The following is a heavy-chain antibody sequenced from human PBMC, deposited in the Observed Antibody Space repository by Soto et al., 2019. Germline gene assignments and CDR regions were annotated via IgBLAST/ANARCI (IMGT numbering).Heavy chain of an antibody. D-gene: IGHD2-15*01. Sequence: SETLSLTCTVSGGSISSSSYYWGWIRQPPGKGLEWIGSIYYSGSTYYNPSLKSRVTISVDTSKNQFSLKLSSVTAADTAVYYCAGCYCSGGSCYSTPNWFDPWGQGTLVTVSS. CDR1: GGSISSSSYY. CDR3: AGCYCSGGSCYSTPNWFDP. J-gene: IGHJ5*02. CDR2: IYYSGST. V-gene: IGHV4-39*01.